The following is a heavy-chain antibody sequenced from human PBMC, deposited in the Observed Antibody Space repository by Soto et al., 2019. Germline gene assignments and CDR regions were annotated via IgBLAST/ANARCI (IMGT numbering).Heavy chain of an antibody. J-gene: IGHJ4*02. Sequence: EVQLVESGGGLVQPGGSLRLCCAASGFTFSSYWMHWVRQAPGKGLVWVSRINSDGSSTSYADSVKGRFTISRDNAKNTLYLQMNSLRAEDTPVYYCAVAVAGPTAIGYWGQGTLVTVSS. V-gene: IGHV3-74*01. CDR3: AVAVAGPTAIGY. CDR2: INSDGSST. D-gene: IGHD6-19*01. CDR1: GFTFSSYW.